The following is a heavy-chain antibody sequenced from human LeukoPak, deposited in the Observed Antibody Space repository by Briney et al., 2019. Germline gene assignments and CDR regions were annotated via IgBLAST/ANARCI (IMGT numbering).Heavy chain of an antibody. D-gene: IGHD3-10*01. V-gene: IGHV4-38-2*02. CDR2: IYHSGST. CDR1: GYSISSGYY. Sequence: SETLSLTCTVSGYSISSGYYWGWIRQPPGKGLEWIGSIYHSGSTYYNPSLKSRVTISVDTSENQFSLKLSSVTAADTAVYYCARVEEGYGSGRRENYYYYYMDVWGKGTTVTISS. CDR3: ARVEEGYGSGRRENYYYYYMDV. J-gene: IGHJ6*03.